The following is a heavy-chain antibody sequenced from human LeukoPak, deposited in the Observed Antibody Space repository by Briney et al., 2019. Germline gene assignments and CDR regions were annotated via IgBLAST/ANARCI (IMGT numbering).Heavy chain of an antibody. J-gene: IGHJ4*02. D-gene: IGHD1-7*01. CDR2: ISYDGSNK. Sequence: GGSLRLSCAASGFTFSSYAMHWVRQAPGKGLEWVAVISYDGSNKYYADSVKGRFTISRDNSKNTLYLQMNSLRAEDTAVYYCATSRTFDCWGQGTLVTVSS. V-gene: IGHV3-30-3*01. CDR1: GFTFSSYA. CDR3: ATSRTFDC.